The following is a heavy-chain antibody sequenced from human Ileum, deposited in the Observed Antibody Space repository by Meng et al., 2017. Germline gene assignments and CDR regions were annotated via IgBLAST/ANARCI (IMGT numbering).Heavy chain of an antibody. J-gene: IGHJ4*02. D-gene: IGHD3-22*01. CDR1: GYTFTGYY. CDR3: ARERFYYYDSSGSIN. CDR2: INPNSGGT. V-gene: IGHV1-2*06. Sequence: QVPLVQSGAEVKKPGASVKVSCKASGYTFTGYYMHWVRQAPGQGLEWMGRINPNSGGTNYAQKFQGRVTMTRDTSISTAYMELSRLRSDDTAVYYCARERFYYYDSSGSINWGQGTLVTVSS.